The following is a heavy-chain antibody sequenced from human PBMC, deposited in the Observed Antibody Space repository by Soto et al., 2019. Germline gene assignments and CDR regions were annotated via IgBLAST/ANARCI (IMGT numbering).Heavy chain of an antibody. J-gene: IGHJ5*02. V-gene: IGHV4-4*02. CDR3: ARGVTVRGVIRNWFDP. CDR2: IYHSGST. Sequence: SETLSLTCAVSGGSISSSNWWSWVRQPPGKGLEWIGEIYHSGSTNYNPSLKSRVTISVDKSKNQFSLKLSSVTAADTAVYYCARGVTVRGVIRNWFDPWGQGTLVTVSS. D-gene: IGHD3-10*01. CDR1: GGSISSSNW.